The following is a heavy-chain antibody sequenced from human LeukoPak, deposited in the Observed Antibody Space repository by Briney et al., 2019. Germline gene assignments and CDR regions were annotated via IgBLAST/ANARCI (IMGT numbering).Heavy chain of an antibody. CDR2: IIPIFGTA. V-gene: IGHV1-69*06. CDR1: GYSSTNYG. D-gene: IGHD3-22*01. CDR3: ARDPWNTDSSGYYRPPNWFDP. Sequence: SVKVSCKASGYSSTNYGISWVRQAPGQGLEWMGGIIPIFGTANYAQKFQGRVTITADKSTSTAYMELSSLRSEDTAVYYCARDPWNTDSSGYYRPPNWFDPWGQGTLVTVSS. J-gene: IGHJ5*02.